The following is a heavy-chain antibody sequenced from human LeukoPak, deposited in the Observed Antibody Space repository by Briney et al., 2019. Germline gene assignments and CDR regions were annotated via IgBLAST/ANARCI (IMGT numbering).Heavy chain of an antibody. CDR1: RGTFSSYA. V-gene: IGHV1-69*06. Sequence: SVKVSCKASRGTFSSYAISWVRQAPGQGLEWMGGIIPIFGTANYAQKFQGRVTITADKSTSTAYMELSSLRSEDTAVYYCARGRVRAVTPPYYYYYMDVWGKGTTVTVSS. D-gene: IGHD4-17*01. CDR3: ARGRVRAVTPPYYYYYMDV. CDR2: IIPIFGTA. J-gene: IGHJ6*03.